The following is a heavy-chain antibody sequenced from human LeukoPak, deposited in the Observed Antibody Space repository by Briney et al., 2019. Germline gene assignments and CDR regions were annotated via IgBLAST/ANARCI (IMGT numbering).Heavy chain of an antibody. D-gene: IGHD1-26*01. CDR2: IYSGGST. J-gene: IGHJ4*02. CDR1: GFTVSSNY. V-gene: IGHV3-53*01. CDR3: ARVIVGATTRYFDY. Sequence: PGGSLRLSCAASGFTVSSNYMSWVRQAPGKGLEWVSVIYSGGSTYYADSVKGRFTISRDNSKNTLYLQMNSLRAEDTAVYYCARVIVGATTRYFDYWGQGTLVTVSS.